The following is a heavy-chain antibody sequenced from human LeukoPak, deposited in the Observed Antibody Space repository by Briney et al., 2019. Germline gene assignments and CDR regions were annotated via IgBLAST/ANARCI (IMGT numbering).Heavy chain of an antibody. CDR1: GFTFSSYT. J-gene: IGHJ4*02. CDR3: VRDLGGRSGH. V-gene: IGHV3-48*01. CDR2: ISTSSSTI. D-gene: IGHD1-26*01. Sequence: GGSLRLSCAASGFTFSSYTMKWVRQAPGKGLEWVSHISTSSSTIYYADSVKGRFTISRDNAKNSLYLQMNSLRAEDTAVYYCVRDLGGRSGHWGQGTLVTVSS.